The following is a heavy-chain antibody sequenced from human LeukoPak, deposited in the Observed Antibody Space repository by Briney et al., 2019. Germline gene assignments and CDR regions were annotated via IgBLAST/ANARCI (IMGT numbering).Heavy chain of an antibody. V-gene: IGHV3-30*18. D-gene: IGHD3-10*01. Sequence: TGGSLRLSCAASGFTFSSYGMHWVRQAPGKGLEWVAVISYDGSNKYYADSVKGRFTISRDNSKNTLYLQMNSLRPEDTAVYYCAKDFWTYGSGSSVDCWGQGTLVTVSS. CDR1: GFTFSSYG. CDR3: AKDFWTYGSGSSVDC. J-gene: IGHJ4*02. CDR2: ISYDGSNK.